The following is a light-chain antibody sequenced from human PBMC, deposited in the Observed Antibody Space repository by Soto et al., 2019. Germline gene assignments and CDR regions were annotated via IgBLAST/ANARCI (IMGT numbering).Light chain of an antibody. Sequence: DIQTTQSPSSLSASVGDRVTISCRASQSIIRYLNWYQQKPGKAPKLLIYAASSLQSGVPSRFSGSGSGTDFTLTISSLQPEDFATYYCQQSYRTPLTFGGGTKVEIK. V-gene: IGKV1-39*01. CDR2: AAS. J-gene: IGKJ4*01. CDR3: QQSYRTPLT. CDR1: QSIIRY.